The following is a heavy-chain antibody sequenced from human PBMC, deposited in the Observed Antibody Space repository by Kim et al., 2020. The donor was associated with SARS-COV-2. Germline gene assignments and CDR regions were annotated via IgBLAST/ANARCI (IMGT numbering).Heavy chain of an antibody. CDR2: ISYDGSNK. Sequence: GGSLRLSCAASGFTFSSYAMHWVRQAPGKGLEWVAVISYDGSNKYYADSVMGRFTISRDNSKNTLYLQMNSLRAEDTAVYYCAREGGNGDRLDYWGQGTLVTVSS. CDR1: GFTFSSYA. J-gene: IGHJ4*02. D-gene: IGHD4-17*01. CDR3: AREGGNGDRLDY. V-gene: IGHV3-30*04.